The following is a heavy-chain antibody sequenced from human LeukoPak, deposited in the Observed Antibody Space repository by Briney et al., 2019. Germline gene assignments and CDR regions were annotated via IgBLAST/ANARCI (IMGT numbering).Heavy chain of an antibody. CDR3: AKGRGTAVTSAANY. J-gene: IGHJ4*02. Sequence: GGSLRLFCAASGFTFSSYAMSWVRQAPGKGLEWVSSISGSGDNTCYADSVKDRFSISRDNSKTTVSLQMNSLRAEDTAVYYCAKGRGTAVTSAANYWGQGTLVTVSS. CDR2: ISGSGDNT. CDR1: GFTFSSYA. D-gene: IGHD4-17*01. V-gene: IGHV3-23*01.